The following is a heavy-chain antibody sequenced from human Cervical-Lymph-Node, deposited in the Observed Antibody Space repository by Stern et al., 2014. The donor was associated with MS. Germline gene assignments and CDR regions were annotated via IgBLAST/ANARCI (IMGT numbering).Heavy chain of an antibody. D-gene: IGHD3-3*01. CDR1: GFTFRGYW. CDR3: ARDTPGGYYGSGTSDY. V-gene: IGHV3-7*01. J-gene: IGHJ4*02. Sequence: VQLVESGGCLVQPGGSLRLSCAASGFTFRGYWMSLFRQAPGQGPQWVSIIHQGGSESYYEASVQGRFVISRDNAENSIFLQMNSLRVEDTAVYYCARDTPGGYYGSGTSDYWGQGTLVTVSS. CDR2: IHQGGSES.